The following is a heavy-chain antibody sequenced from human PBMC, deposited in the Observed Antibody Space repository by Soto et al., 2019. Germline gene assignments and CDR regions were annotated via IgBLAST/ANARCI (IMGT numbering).Heavy chain of an antibody. Sequence: GSLRLSCAASEFSVNSNHMNWVRQAPGKGLEWVSIIYAGGMTYYADSVRGRFTISRDISKNMVYLQMNSLRAEDTAVYYCVSRDRSVRAFDIWGQGTMVTVS. D-gene: IGHD3-22*01. V-gene: IGHV3-53*01. CDR1: EFSVNSNH. CDR2: IYAGGMT. CDR3: VSRDRSVRAFDI. J-gene: IGHJ3*02.